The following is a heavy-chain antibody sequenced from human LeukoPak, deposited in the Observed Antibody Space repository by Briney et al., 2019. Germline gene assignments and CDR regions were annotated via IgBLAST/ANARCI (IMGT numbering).Heavy chain of an antibody. CDR3: ARGRDSSGWYAGVYFDY. D-gene: IGHD6-19*01. CDR1: GGSISSGDYY. Sequence: SQTLSLTCTVSGGSISSGDYYWSWIRQPPGKGLEWIGYIYYSGSTNYNPSLKSRVTISVDTSKNQFSLKLSSVTAADTAVYYCARGRDSSGWYAGVYFDYWGQGTLVTVSS. V-gene: IGHV4-30-4*08. J-gene: IGHJ4*02. CDR2: IYYSGST.